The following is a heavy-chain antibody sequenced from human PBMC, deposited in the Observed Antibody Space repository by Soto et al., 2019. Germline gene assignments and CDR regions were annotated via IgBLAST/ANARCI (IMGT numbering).Heavy chain of an antibody. CDR3: ARDSSSCRASYCYFDN. Sequence: GGSLRLSCAASGFTFSDHFMDWVRQAPGKGLEWVGRSRSKANNYITEYAASVKGRFTISRDDSKNSLYLQMNSLKTEDTAVFFCARDSSSCRASYCYFDNWGQGTLVTVSS. J-gene: IGHJ4*02. CDR2: SRSKANNYIT. D-gene: IGHD2-15*01. V-gene: IGHV3-72*01. CDR1: GFTFSDHF.